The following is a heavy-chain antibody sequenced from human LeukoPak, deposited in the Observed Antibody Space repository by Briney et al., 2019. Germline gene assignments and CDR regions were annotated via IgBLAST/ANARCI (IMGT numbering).Heavy chain of an antibody. Sequence: SETLSLTCTVSGGSISSSSYYWGWIRQPPGKGLEWIGSIYYSGNTYYNPSLKSRVTISVDTSKNQFSLKLSSGTAADTAVYYCARLIVGATNWFDPWGQRSLVTVSS. CDR2: IYYSGNT. CDR3: ARLIVGATNWFDP. J-gene: IGHJ5*02. V-gene: IGHV4-39*01. CDR1: GGSISSSSYY. D-gene: IGHD1-26*01.